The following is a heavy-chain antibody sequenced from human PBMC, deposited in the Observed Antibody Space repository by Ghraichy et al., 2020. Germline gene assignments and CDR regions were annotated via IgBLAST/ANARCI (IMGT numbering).Heavy chain of an antibody. J-gene: IGHJ4*02. D-gene: IGHD2-21*01. CDR1: GFRFSGFP. V-gene: IGHV3-73*01. CDR2: IRGDARHFAT. CDR3: TKPCYDRDGVCLNFET. Sequence: GGSLRLSCATSGFRFSGFPIHWVRQASGKGLEWVGRIRGDARHFATEYVASVKGRFTISRDDSKNTAYLQMNSLKTEDTAVYYCTKPCYDRDGVCLNFETWGRGTLVTVSS.